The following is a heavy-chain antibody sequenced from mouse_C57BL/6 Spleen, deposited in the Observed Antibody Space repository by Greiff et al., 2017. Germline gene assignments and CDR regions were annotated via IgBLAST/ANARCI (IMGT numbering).Heavy chain of an antibody. D-gene: IGHD1-1*01. CDR1: GYTFTSYG. CDR2: IYPRSGNT. V-gene: IGHV1-81*01. CDR3: GRLRADWYFDV. Sequence: QVQLQQSGAELARPGASVKLSCKASGYTFTSYGISWVKQRTGQGLEWIGEIYPRSGNTYYIEKFKGKATLTADKSSSTAYMELRSLTSEDSAVYFCGRLRADWYFDVWGTGTTVTVSS. J-gene: IGHJ1*03.